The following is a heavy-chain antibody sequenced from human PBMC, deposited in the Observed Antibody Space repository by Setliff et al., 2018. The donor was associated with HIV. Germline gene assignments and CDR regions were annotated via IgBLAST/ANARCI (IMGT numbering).Heavy chain of an antibody. Sequence: GGSLRLSCSASGFSFSNYAMHWVRQAPGKGLEYVSAISGNGGNTYYTDSVKGRFTIARDDTKNTVSLQMTNLEPGDTAMYYCAKGGYGGAYYVAGYWGQGTKVTVSS. J-gene: IGHJ4*02. CDR1: GFSFSNYA. D-gene: IGHD5-18*01. CDR3: AKGGYGGAYYVAGY. CDR2: ISGNGGNT. V-gene: IGHV3-64*04.